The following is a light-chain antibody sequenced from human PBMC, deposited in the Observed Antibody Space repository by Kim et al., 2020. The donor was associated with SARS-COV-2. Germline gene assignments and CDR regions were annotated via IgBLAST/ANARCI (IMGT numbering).Light chain of an antibody. CDR1: KSISSNY. Sequence: LTPGERTTRSCKASKSISSNYLAWYQQKPGQAPTLLIYGASSRATGIPDRFRGSGSGTDFTLIITRLEPEDFAVYYCQQYGGSLQTFGQGTKLEI. CDR2: GAS. CDR3: QQYGGSLQT. V-gene: IGKV3-20*01. J-gene: IGKJ2*01.